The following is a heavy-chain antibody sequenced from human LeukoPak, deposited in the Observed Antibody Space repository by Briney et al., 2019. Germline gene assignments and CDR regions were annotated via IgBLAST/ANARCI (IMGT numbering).Heavy chain of an antibody. CDR2: IYVDGRTT. V-gene: IGHV3-74*01. J-gene: IGHJ5*02. CDR1: GFTFSNYW. CDR3: IRDFRSADL. Sequence: GGSLRLSCVASGFTFSNYWMHWVRQPPGKGLVWVSRIYVDGRTTNYADSVKGRFTISRDNAKNTVYLEMNSLSVEDTATYYCIRDFRSADLWGQGTLVAVSS.